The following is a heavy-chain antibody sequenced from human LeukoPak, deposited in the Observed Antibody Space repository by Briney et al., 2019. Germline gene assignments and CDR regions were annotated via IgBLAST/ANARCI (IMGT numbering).Heavy chain of an antibody. J-gene: IGHJ4*02. V-gene: IGHV1-46*01. Sequence: ASVKVSCKASGYTFTSYGISWVRQAPGQGLEWMGIINPSGGSTSYAQKFQGRVTMTRDTSTSTVYMELSSLRSEDMAVYYCARAPGSTSCYYDYWGQGTLVTVSS. CDR3: ARAPGSTSCYYDY. CDR1: GYTFTSYG. CDR2: INPSGGST. D-gene: IGHD2-2*01.